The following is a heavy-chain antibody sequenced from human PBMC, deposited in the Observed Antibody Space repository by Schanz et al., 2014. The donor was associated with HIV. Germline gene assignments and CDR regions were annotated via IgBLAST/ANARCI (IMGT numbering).Heavy chain of an antibody. CDR3: ARSASVISSGWCSGNACYSGAFHS. D-gene: IGHD2-15*01. J-gene: IGHJ4*02. V-gene: IGHV1-69*06. CDR2: IIPVSGTA. Sequence: QVPLVQSGAEVKKPGSSVNVSCKTSGGTFSNYAISWVRQAPGQGLEWMGGIIPVSGTASYAQMFQGRVKIIADKSTSTAYMELSSLRSEDTAMYYCARSASVISSGWCSGNACYSGAFHSWGQGSLVIVSS. CDR1: GGTFSNYA.